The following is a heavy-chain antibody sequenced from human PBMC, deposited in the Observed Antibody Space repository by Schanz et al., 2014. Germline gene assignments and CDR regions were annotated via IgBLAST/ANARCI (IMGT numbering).Heavy chain of an antibody. CDR1: GFIFRSFG. CDR3: AKGPYYYYYMDV. CDR2: IWSDGTNE. J-gene: IGHJ6*03. Sequence: QVQVVQSGGGLVKPGKSLRLSCATSGFIFRSFGIHWVRQAPGKGLEWVAVIWSDGTNEYYADSVKGRFTISGDSSKYTVYLQMNSLRADDTAVYYCAKGPYYYYYMDVWGNGTTVTVSS. V-gene: IGHV3-33*06.